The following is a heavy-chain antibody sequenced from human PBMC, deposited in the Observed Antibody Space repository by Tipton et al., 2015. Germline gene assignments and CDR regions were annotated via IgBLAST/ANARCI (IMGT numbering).Heavy chain of an antibody. CDR1: GGSFTGYY. V-gene: IGHV4-34*01. CDR3: ARALRGYSYGFPGV. Sequence: TLSLTCAVYGGSFTGYYWSWIRQSPGKGLEWIGEINHSGSTNYNPSLKSRVTISVDTSKKQFSLKLSSVAAADTAVYYCARALRGYSYGFPGVWGQGTTVTVSS. D-gene: IGHD5-18*01. J-gene: IGHJ6*02. CDR2: INHSGST.